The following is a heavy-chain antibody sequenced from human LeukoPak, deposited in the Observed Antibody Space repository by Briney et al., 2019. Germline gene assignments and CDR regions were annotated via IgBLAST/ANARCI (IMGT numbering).Heavy chain of an antibody. V-gene: IGHV4-61*02. J-gene: IGHJ5*02. CDR3: ARASTVVTWFDP. CDR1: GGSISSGSYY. D-gene: IGHD4-23*01. Sequence: KPSQTLSLTCTVSGGSISSGSYYWSWIRQPAGKGLEWIGRIYTSGSTNYNPSLKSRVTISVDTSKNQFSLKLSSVTAADTAVYYCARASTVVTWFDPWGQGTLVTVSS. CDR2: IYTSGST.